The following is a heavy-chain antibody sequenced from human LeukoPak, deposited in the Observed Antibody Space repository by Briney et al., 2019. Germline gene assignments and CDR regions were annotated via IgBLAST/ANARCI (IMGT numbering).Heavy chain of an antibody. V-gene: IGHV1-18*01. CDR2: ISAYNGNT. J-gene: IGHJ4*02. CDR1: GYTFTSYG. D-gene: IGHD4-17*01. Sequence: ASVKVSCKASGYTFTSYGISWVRQAPGQGLEWMGWISAYNGNTNYAQKLQGRVTMTTDTSTSTAYMELRSLRSDDTAVYYCARDRYGDYIPYFDYWGQGTLVTVSS. CDR3: ARDRYGDYIPYFDY.